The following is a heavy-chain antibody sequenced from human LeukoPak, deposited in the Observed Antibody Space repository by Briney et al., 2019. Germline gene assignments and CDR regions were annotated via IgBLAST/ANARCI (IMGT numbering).Heavy chain of an antibody. CDR3: ARDPFGH. CDR2: ITQGGSEK. Sequence: GGSLRLSCEASGFTLSNRWMTWVRQAPGKGLEWVATITQGGSEKFYVDSVKGRFTISGDNAKNSLYLQMNSLRAEDTAVYYCARDPFGHWGQGTLVTVSS. J-gene: IGHJ4*02. D-gene: IGHD3-16*01. V-gene: IGHV3-7*01. CDR1: GFTLSNRW.